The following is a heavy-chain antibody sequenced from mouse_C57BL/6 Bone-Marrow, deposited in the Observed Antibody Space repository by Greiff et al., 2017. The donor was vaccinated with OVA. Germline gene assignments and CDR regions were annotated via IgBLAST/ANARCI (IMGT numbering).Heavy chain of an antibody. V-gene: IGHV3-8*01. CDR3: ARFIATVVAFDY. J-gene: IGHJ2*01. Sequence: EVKVVESGPGLAKPSQSLSLTCSVTGYSITSDYWNWIRQFPGNKLEYMGYISYSGSTYYNPSLKSRISITRDTSNNQNYLQLNSVTTEDTAAYYCARFIATVVAFDYWGQGTTLTVSS. CDR2: ISYSGST. D-gene: IGHD1-1*01. CDR1: GYSITSDY.